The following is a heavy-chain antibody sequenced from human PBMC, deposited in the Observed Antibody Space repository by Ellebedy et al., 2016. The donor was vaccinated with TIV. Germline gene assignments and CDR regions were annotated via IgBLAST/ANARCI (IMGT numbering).Heavy chain of an antibody. CDR2: INPSGGST. CDR1: GYTFTSYY. D-gene: IGHD3-22*01. Sequence: AASVKVSCKASGYTFTSYYIHWVRQAPGQGLEWMGIINPSGGSTSYGQKFQGRVTMTRDTSACTVYMEVSSLRSEDTAVYYCARDSRDYSDISGYHLRFDYWGQGTLVSVSS. CDR3: ARDSRDYSDISGYHLRFDY. V-gene: IGHV1-46*01. J-gene: IGHJ4*02.